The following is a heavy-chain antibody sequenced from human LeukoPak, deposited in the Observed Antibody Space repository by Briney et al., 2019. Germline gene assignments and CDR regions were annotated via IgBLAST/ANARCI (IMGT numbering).Heavy chain of an antibody. Sequence: PGGSLRLSCAASGFTFSSYAMSLVRQAPGKGLEWVSAISGSGGSTYYADSVKGRFTISRDNSKNTLYLQMNSLRAEDTAVYYCAKDLSVAGHNYFDYWGQGTLVTVSS. J-gene: IGHJ4*02. CDR2: ISGSGGST. CDR3: AKDLSVAGHNYFDY. CDR1: GFTFSSYA. D-gene: IGHD6-19*01. V-gene: IGHV3-23*01.